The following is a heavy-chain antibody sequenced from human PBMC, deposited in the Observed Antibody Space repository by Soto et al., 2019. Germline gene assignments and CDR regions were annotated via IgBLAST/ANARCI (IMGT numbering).Heavy chain of an antibody. V-gene: IGHV1-18*01. CDR2: ISAYNGNT. J-gene: IGHJ5*02. CDR1: GYTFTSYG. D-gene: IGHD6-13*01. CDR3: ARDRKLGYSSSWTQGGRYNWFDP. Sequence: ASVKVSCKASGYTFTSYGISWVRQAPGQVLEWMVCISAYNGNTNYAQKLQGRVTMTTDTSTSTAYMELRSLRSDDTAVYYCARDRKLGYSSSWTQGGRYNWFDPWGQGTLVTVSS.